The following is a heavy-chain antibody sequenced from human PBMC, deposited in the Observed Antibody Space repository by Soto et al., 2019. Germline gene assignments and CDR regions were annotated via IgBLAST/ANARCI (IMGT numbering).Heavy chain of an antibody. V-gene: IGHV4-34*01. D-gene: IGHD2-8*02. Sequence: SETLSLTCGVSGGSFTGYYWSWLRQLPGKGLEWIGAITHTETTNSNPSLRSRVTISLDTSKNEFSLSLSSVTAAVPAVSYCARGGHLRGSRGYWPDSFHSRGQGALVAVSS. CDR3: ARGGHLRGSRGYWPDSFHS. J-gene: IGHJ5*01. CDR2: ITHTETT. CDR1: GGSFTGYY.